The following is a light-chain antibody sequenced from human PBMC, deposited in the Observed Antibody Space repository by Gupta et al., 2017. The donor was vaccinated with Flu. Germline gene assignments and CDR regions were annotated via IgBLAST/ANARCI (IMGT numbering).Light chain of an antibody. Sequence: DIQVTQSPSSLSASVGDRVTITCRASQGIRSDLGWYQQKPGKAPKRLIYAASILQSGVPSRFSGSGSGTEFTLTISSLQPEDFATYYCLQHNNFPPTFGQGTKVEIK. CDR2: AAS. V-gene: IGKV1-17*01. CDR3: LQHNNFPPT. J-gene: IGKJ1*01. CDR1: QGIRSD.